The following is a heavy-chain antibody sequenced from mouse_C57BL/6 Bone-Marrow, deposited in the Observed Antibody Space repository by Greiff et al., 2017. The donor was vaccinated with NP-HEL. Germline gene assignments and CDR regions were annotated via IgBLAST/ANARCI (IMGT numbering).Heavy chain of an antibody. CDR2: ISDGGSYT. Sequence: EVQLVESGGGLVKPGGSLKLSCAASGFTFSSYAMSWVRQTPEKRLEWVATISDGGSYTYYPDNVKGRFTISRDNAKNNLYLQMSHLKSEDTATYYCAEGDYSNEFAYWGQGTLVTVSA. CDR1: GFTFSSYA. V-gene: IGHV5-4*01. J-gene: IGHJ3*01. D-gene: IGHD2-5*01. CDR3: AEGDYSNEFAY.